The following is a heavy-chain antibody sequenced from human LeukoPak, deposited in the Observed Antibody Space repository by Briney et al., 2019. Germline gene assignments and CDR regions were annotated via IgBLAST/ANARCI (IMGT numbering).Heavy chain of an antibody. D-gene: IGHD2-2*01. J-gene: IGHJ4*02. CDR1: GYSISSGYY. Sequence: PSETLSLTCTVSGYSISSGYYWGWVRQPPRKGLEWIGSIHHSGNTYYNPSLKSRVTISVDTSKTQFSLKLSSVTAADTAVYYCARPSCSSTSCFFGNYFDYWGQGTLVTVSS. CDR2: IHHSGNT. V-gene: IGHV4-38-2*02. CDR3: ARPSCSSTSCFFGNYFDY.